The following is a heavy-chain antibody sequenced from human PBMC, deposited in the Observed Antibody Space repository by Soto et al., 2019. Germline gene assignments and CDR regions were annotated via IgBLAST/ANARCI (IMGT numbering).Heavy chain of an antibody. J-gene: IGHJ6*02. D-gene: IGHD2-15*01. Sequence: GASVKVSCKASGYTFTGYYMHWVRQAPGQGLEWMGWINPNSGGTNYAQKFQGWVTMTRDTSISTAYMELSRLRSDDTAVYYCARGGGGGNGPADEYGMDVWGQGTTVTVSS. CDR1: GYTFTGYY. V-gene: IGHV1-2*04. CDR3: ARGGGGGNGPADEYGMDV. CDR2: INPNSGGT.